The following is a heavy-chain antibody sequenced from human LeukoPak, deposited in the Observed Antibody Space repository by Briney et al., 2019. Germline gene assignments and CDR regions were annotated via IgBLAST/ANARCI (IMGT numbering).Heavy chain of an antibody. D-gene: IGHD1-26*01. CDR3: ATAPGGGWELLN. V-gene: IGHV1-24*01. J-gene: IGHJ4*02. CDR2: FDPEDGET. CDR1: GYTLTELS. Sequence: ASVKVSCKVSGYTLTELSMHWVRQAPGKGLEWMGGFDPEDGETIYAQKFQGRVTMTEDTSTDTAYMELSRLRSEDTAVYYCATAPGGGWELLNWGQGTLVTVSS.